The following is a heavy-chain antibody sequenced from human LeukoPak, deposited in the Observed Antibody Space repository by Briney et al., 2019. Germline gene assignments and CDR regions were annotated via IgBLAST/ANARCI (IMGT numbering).Heavy chain of an antibody. J-gene: IGHJ3*02. D-gene: IGHD3-22*01. CDR1: GFTFSDYY. CDR3: ARDRGYYDSSGYYADAFDI. Sequence: GGSLRLAWAASGFTFSDYYMSWIRQAPGKGLEWVSYISSSGSTIYYGDSVTGRFTLCRDNAKNSLYLHMNSLRAEDTAVYYCARDRGYYDSSGYYADAFDIWGQGTMVTVSS. V-gene: IGHV3-11*01. CDR2: ISSSGSTI.